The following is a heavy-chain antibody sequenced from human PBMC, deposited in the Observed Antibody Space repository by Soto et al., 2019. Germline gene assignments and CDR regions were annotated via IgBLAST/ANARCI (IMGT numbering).Heavy chain of an antibody. CDR1: GFTFSTYS. J-gene: IGHJ3*02. CDR3: AREPSVVAVTDPFDI. V-gene: IGHV3-21*01. Sequence: EVQLVESGGGLVKPGGSLRLSCAASGFTFSTYSMNWVRQAPGKGLEWVSSVTSSSNHIYYADSVKGRFTISRDNAANSLYLQMNSLRAEDTALYYCAREPSVVAVTDPFDIWGQGTMVAVSS. D-gene: IGHD2-15*01. CDR2: VTSSSNHI.